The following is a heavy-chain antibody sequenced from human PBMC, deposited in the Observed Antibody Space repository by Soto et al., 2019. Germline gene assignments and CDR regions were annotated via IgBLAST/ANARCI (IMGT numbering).Heavy chain of an antibody. CDR2: IWFDGGNR. J-gene: IGHJ6*02. Sequence: QLVESGGGVVQPGGSLRLSCSATPSTFTFSDHGMHWVRQTPGKGLEWLAVIWFDGGNRYYRDSVKGRFTISRDNSENTLYLQMNSLSDEDTGVYYCAYSGRGDFTSMVNLFYYGLDVWGQGTTVAVSS. V-gene: IGHV3-33*01. CDR3: AYSGRGDFTSMVNLFYYGLDV. CDR1: TFTFSDHG. D-gene: IGHD5-18*01.